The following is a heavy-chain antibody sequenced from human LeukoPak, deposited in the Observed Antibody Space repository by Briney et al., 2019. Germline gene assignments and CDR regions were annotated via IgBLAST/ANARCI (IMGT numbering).Heavy chain of an antibody. V-gene: IGHV1-8*01. CDR3: ARGGGYYDSSGYYYD. CDR2: MNPNSGNT. D-gene: IGHD3-22*01. CDR1: GYTFTSYD. Sequence: ASVKVSCKASGYTFTSYDINWVRQATGQGLEWMGWMNPNSGNTGYAQKLQGRVTMTTDTSTSTAYMELRSLRSDDTAVYYCARGGGYYDSSGYYYDWGQGTLVTVSS. J-gene: IGHJ4*02.